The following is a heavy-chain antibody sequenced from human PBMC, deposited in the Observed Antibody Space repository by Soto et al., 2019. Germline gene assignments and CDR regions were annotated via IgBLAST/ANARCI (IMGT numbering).Heavy chain of an antibody. CDR3: TKVGGPYDFWSGPLHFDL. V-gene: IGHV3-9*01. Sequence: EGQLVESGGGFVQPGRSLRLSCAGSGFIFDDFALHWVRQAPGKGLEWVSGISWNSDSIGYADAVKGRFTISRDNAKNSLYLQMTSLRVEDTALYYCTKVGGPYDFWSGPLHFDLWGQGTLVTVSS. J-gene: IGHJ4*02. D-gene: IGHD3-3*01. CDR2: ISWNSDSI. CDR1: GFIFDDFA.